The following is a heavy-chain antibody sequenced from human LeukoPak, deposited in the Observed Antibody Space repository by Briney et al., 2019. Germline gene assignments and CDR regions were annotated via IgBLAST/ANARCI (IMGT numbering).Heavy chain of an antibody. D-gene: IGHD2-15*01. CDR2: INDDGSDT. Sequence: GGSLRLSCAASGFTFKLYWMHWVRQVPGKGPVWVARINDDGSDTVYADSVNGRFTISRDDAKNMLFLQMNSLRGEDTAVYHCVRGGPSTWSWGQGTLVTVSS. J-gene: IGHJ5*02. CDR3: VRGGPSTWS. CDR1: GFTFKLYW. V-gene: IGHV3-74*01.